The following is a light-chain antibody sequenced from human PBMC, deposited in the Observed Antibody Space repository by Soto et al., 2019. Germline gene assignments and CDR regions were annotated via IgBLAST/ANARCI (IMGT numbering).Light chain of an antibody. Sequence: DIQMTQSPSSLSASVGDRVTITCQASQAINDYLTWYQQKPGKAPKLLIYEATKSETGVLSRFRRSGSVTHFTFPISNRQPEVIATYYCQQYDILPITFGQGTRLEIK. CDR2: EAT. CDR3: QQYDILPIT. J-gene: IGKJ5*01. CDR1: QAINDY. V-gene: IGKV1-33*01.